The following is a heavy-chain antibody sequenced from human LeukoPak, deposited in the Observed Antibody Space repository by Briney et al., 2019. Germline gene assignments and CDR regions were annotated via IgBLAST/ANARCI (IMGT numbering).Heavy chain of an antibody. CDR2: VYYSGST. V-gene: IGHV4-31*03. D-gene: IGHD3-22*01. CDR3: ARVRSSGFDY. J-gene: IGHJ4*02. CDR1: GGSISSGGNY. Sequence: SETLSLTCTVSGGSISSGGNYWSWIRQHPGKGLEWIGYVYYSGSTYYNPSLKSRVTISVDTSKNQFSLKLSSVTAADTAVYYCARVRSSGFDYWGQGTLVTVSS.